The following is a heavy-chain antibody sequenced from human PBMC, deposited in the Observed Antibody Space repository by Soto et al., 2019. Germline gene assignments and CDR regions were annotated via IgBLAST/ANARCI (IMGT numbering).Heavy chain of an antibody. V-gene: IGHV3-64*02. J-gene: IGHJ4*02. CDR3: ARGVYSSGYFDY. Sequence: PGGSLRLSCAASGFTFSSYAMHWVRQAPGKGLEYVSAISSNGGSTYYADSVKGRFTISRDNSKNTLYLQRGSLRAEDMAVYYCARGVYSSGYFDYWGQGTLVTVAS. CDR1: GFTFSSYA. CDR2: ISSNGGST. D-gene: IGHD6-19*01.